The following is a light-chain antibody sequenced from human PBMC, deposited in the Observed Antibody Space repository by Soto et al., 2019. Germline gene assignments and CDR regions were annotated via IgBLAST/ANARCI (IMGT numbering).Light chain of an antibody. CDR3: QTWGTGTHVV. Sequence: QPVLTQSPSASASLGASVKLTCTLSSGHSSYAIAWHQKQPGKGPRYLMDLNNDGSHTKGDGIPDRFSGSSSGADRYLIISSLQSEDEADYYCQTWGTGTHVVFGGGTKLTVL. J-gene: IGLJ2*01. CDR2: LNNDGSH. V-gene: IGLV4-69*01. CDR1: SGHSSYA.